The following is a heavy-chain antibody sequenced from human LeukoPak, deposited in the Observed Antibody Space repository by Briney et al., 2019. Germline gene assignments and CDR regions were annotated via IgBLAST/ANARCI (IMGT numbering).Heavy chain of an antibody. J-gene: IGHJ5*02. CDR2: IYYSGNS. Sequence: SATLSLTCTVSGGSISTYYWSWIRQPPGKGLEWIGYIYYSGNSNYNPSLKSRVTISVDTSENQFSLKLSSVTAADTAVYYCAGLGASGNGYLSWFDPWGQGTPVTVSS. CDR3: AGLGASGNGYLSWFDP. D-gene: IGHD3-22*01. CDR1: GGSISTYY. V-gene: IGHV4-59*01.